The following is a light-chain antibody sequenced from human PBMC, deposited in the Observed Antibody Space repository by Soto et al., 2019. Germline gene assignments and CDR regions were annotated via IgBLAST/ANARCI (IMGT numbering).Light chain of an antibody. V-gene: IGLV2-8*01. CDR2: EVS. Sequence: QSVLTQPASACGSPGQSFTISCTGTISDVGDNYVSWYQQHLGKAPKLIIYEVSQRPSGVPDRFSGYKSGNTASLTVSGLQTQDEADYCCSAYAGSNNFVFGSGTKVTVL. CDR1: ISDVGDNY. CDR3: SAYAGSNNFV. J-gene: IGLJ1*01.